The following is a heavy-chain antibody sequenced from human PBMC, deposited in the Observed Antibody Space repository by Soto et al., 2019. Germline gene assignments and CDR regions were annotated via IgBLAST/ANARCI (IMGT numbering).Heavy chain of an antibody. CDR3: ARLTVLGIDY. D-gene: IGHD7-27*01. V-gene: IGHV3-53*01. CDR1: GFTFSSYS. J-gene: IGHJ4*02. CDR2: IYSGGST. Sequence: GGSLRLSCAASGFTFSSYSMNWVRQAPGKGLEWVSVIYSGGSTYYADSVKGRFTISRDNSKNTLYLQMNSLRAEDTAVYYCARLTVLGIDYWGQGTLVTVSS.